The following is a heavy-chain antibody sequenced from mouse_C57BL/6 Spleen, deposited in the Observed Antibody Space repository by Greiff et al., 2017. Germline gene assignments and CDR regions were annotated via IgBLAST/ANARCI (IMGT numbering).Heavy chain of an antibody. D-gene: IGHD1-3*01. Sequence: QVQLQQPGAELVKPGASVKMSCKASGYTFTSYWITWVKQRPGQGLAWIGAIYPGSGSPNYNEKFKSKATLTVATSSSTAYMQISSLPSEDSAVYCCARLEGILDDWGQGTTLTVSS. CDR2: IYPGSGSP. V-gene: IGHV1-55*01. CDR3: ARLEGILDD. CDR1: GYTFTSYW. J-gene: IGHJ2*01.